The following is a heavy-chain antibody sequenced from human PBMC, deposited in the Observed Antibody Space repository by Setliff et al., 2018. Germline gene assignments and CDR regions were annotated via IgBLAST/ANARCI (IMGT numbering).Heavy chain of an antibody. V-gene: IGHV1-18*01. J-gene: IGHJ4*02. CDR1: GYTFTSYG. Sequence: GASVKGSCKASGYTFTSYGFSWVRQAPGQGLEWMGWISVYNGKTKYAQKFQGRVTMTTDTSTRTAYMEVTSLRSDDTAVYYCATEKFPGDWGDYWGQGTLVTVSS. D-gene: IGHD2-21*01. CDR3: ATEKFPGDWGDY. CDR2: ISVYNGKT.